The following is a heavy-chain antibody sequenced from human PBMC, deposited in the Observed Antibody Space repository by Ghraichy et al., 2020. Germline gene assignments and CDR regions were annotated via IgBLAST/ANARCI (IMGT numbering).Heavy chain of an antibody. Sequence: GGSLRLSCAASGFTLSSYWMHWVRQAPGKGLVWVSRINSDGSSTNYADSVKGRFTISRDNARNTLYLQMNSLRAEDTAVYYCAKEDVLVVPSTQLDVWGKGTTVTVSS. D-gene: IGHD2-15*01. CDR3: AKEDVLVVPSTQLDV. V-gene: IGHV3-74*01. CDR1: GFTLSSYW. J-gene: IGHJ6*04. CDR2: INSDGSST.